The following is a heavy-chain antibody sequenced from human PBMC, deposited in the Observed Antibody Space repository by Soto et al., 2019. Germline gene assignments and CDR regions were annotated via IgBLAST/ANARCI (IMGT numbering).Heavy chain of an antibody. CDR2: ISSSSSTI. D-gene: IGHD2-15*01. Sequence: HHAGSVRLSCAASGINLGFYSLNWVRQAPGKGLEWVSYISSSSSTIYYADSVKGRFTISRDNAEKSLYLQRNSLRAEDTAVYYCAGWICSGGSCQYYGMAVWGQGTMVTVSS. CDR1: GINLGFYS. CDR3: AGWICSGGSCQYYGMAV. V-gene: IGHV3-48*01. J-gene: IGHJ6*02.